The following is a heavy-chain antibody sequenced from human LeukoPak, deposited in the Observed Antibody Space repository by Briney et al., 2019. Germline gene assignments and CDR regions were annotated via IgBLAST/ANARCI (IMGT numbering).Heavy chain of an antibody. CDR2: ISYSSDIT. V-gene: IGHV3-23*01. J-gene: IGHJ4*02. D-gene: IGHD2-15*01. Sequence: PGGSLRLSCAASGFPFRSYAMSWVRQAPGKGLEWVSVISYSSDITYYADSVKGRLTISRDNSKNTLYLQLNSLRAEDTAVYYCARSQLLLLDYWGQGTLVTVSS. CDR1: GFPFRSYA. CDR3: ARSQLLLLDY.